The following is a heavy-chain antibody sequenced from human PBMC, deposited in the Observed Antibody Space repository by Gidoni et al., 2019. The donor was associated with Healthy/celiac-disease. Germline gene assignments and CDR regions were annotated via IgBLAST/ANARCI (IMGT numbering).Heavy chain of an antibody. J-gene: IGHJ4*02. Sequence: EVQLVESGGGLVQPGGSLKLSWAASGFTFSGSAMHWVRQASGKGLEWVGRIRSKANSYATAYAASVKGRFTISRDDSKNTAYLQMNSLKTEDTAVYYCTRREVDGYNSDYWGQGTLVTVSS. V-gene: IGHV3-73*02. CDR2: IRSKANSYAT. CDR3: TRREVDGYNSDY. CDR1: GFTFSGSA. D-gene: IGHD5-12*01.